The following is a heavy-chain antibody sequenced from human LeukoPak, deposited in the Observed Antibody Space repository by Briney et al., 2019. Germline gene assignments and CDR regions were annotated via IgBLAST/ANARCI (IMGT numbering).Heavy chain of an antibody. J-gene: IGHJ1*01. CDR1: GFTFSSYA. D-gene: IGHD6-19*01. Sequence: GGSLRLSCAASGFTFSSYAMHWVRQAPGKGLEWVAVISYDGSNKYYADSVKGRFTISRDNSKNTLYLQMNSLRAEDTAVYYCARDQYSSGWNFQHWGQGTLVTVSS. CDR2: ISYDGSNK. CDR3: ARDQYSSGWNFQH. V-gene: IGHV3-30-3*01.